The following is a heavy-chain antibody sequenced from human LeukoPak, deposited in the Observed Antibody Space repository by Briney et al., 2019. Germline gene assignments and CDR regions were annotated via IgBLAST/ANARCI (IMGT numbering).Heavy chain of an antibody. D-gene: IGHD6-13*01. V-gene: IGHV1-69*05. CDR1: GGTFSSYA. J-gene: IGHJ4*02. CDR2: IIPIFGTA. CDR3: ARGIAAAGTPLDY. Sequence: GASVKVSCKASGGTFSSYAISWVRQAPGQGLEWMGGIIPIFGTANYAQKFQGRVTITTDESTSTAYMELSSLRSEDTAVYYCARGIAAAGTPLDYWGQGTLVTVSS.